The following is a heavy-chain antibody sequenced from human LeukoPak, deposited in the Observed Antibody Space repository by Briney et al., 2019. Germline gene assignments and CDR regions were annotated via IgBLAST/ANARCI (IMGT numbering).Heavy chain of an antibody. D-gene: IGHD1-26*01. J-gene: IGHJ4*02. CDR1: GFTFSSYS. CDR2: ISSSSSYI. CDR3: ARGGRGSGSYRGLIDY. V-gene: IGHV3-21*01. Sequence: GGSLRLSCPPSGFTFSSYSMNWVRQAPGKGLEWVSSISSSSSYIYYADSVKGRFTISRDNAKNSLYLQMNSLRAEDTAVYYCARGGRGSGSYRGLIDYWGQGTLVTVSS.